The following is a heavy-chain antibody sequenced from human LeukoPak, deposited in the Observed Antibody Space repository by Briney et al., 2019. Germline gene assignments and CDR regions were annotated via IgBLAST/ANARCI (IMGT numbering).Heavy chain of an antibody. CDR3: AKGGLAVAGRYFDY. V-gene: IGHV3-23*01. CDR1: GFTFSSYA. CDR2: SSGSGGST. D-gene: IGHD6-19*01. Sequence: GGSLRLSCAASGFTFSSYAMSWDRQAPGKGLEWVSVSSGSGGSTYYADSVKGRFTISRDNSKNTLYLQMNSLRAEDTAVYYCAKGGLAVAGRYFDYWGQGTLVTVSS. J-gene: IGHJ4*02.